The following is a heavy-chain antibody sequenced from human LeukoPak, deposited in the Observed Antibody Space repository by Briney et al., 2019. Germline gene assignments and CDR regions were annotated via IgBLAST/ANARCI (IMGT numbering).Heavy chain of an antibody. Sequence: ASVKVSCKVFGYTLTELSMHWVRQAPGKGLEWRGGFDPEDGETIYAQKFQGRVTMTEDTSTDTAYMELSSLRSEDTAVYYCATVGGSVPALLAGWFDLWGQGTLVTVSS. CDR1: GYTLTELS. CDR2: FDPEDGET. D-gene: IGHD2-2*01. J-gene: IGHJ5*02. V-gene: IGHV1-24*01. CDR3: ATVGGSVPALLAGWFDL.